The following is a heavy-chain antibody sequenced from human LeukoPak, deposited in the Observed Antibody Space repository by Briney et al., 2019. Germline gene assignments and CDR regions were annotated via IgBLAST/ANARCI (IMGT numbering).Heavy chain of an antibody. CDR2: ISDSGDGT. V-gene: IGHV3-23*01. CDR3: AKDKAPGSWHTPSDF. Sequence: PGRSLSLSCAASRFTFRTYAMSWVRQAPGKGLEWVSGISDSGDGTYYAESVKGRFTISRDNSKNTVFLQMNSLRADDTAKYYCAKDKAPGSWHTPSDFWGQGTRVTVSS. D-gene: IGHD6-13*01. CDR1: RFTFRTYA. J-gene: IGHJ4*02.